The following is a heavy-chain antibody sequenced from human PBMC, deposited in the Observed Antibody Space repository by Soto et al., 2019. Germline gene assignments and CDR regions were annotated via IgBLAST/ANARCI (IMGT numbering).Heavy chain of an antibody. CDR1: GFSLSTSGMG. V-gene: IGHV2-5*02. Sequence: SGPTLVNPTQTLTLTCTFSGFSLSTSGMGVGWTRQPPGKALEWLAIIYWDGESRYNPLLRRRLTLTEDTSKNQVVLTMTNMDPKDTATYYCAHRDSTGTTTYFDSWGQGIPVTVSS. CDR3: AHRDSTGTTTYFDS. D-gene: IGHD1-1*01. CDR2: IYWDGES. J-gene: IGHJ4*02.